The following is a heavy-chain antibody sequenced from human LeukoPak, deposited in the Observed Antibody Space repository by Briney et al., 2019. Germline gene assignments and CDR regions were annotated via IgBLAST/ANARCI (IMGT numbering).Heavy chain of an antibody. CDR3: ARVFYQAENFDY. Sequence: SETLSLTCTVSGGSISSSSYYWGWIRQPPGKGLEWIGSIYYSGSTYYNPSLKSRVTISVDTSKNQFSLKLSSVTAADTAVYYCARVFYQAENFDYWGQGTLVTVSS. CDR2: IYYSGST. D-gene: IGHD2/OR15-2a*01. V-gene: IGHV4-39*07. CDR1: GGSISSSSYY. J-gene: IGHJ4*02.